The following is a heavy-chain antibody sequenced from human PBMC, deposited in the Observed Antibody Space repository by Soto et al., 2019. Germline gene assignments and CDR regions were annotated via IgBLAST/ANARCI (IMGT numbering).Heavy chain of an antibody. CDR3: AKPEIDLSWRNGPAY. CDR1: GFTFNNYA. D-gene: IGHD1-1*01. J-gene: IGHJ4*02. Sequence: GGSLRLSCAASGFTFNNYAMNWVRQAPGKGLEWVSAISGSGGSTYYADSVQGRFTISRDNSRNTLFLQMNSLRVEDTAVYYFAKPEIDLSWRNGPAYWGRGTLVTVSS. CDR2: ISGSGGST. V-gene: IGHV3-23*01.